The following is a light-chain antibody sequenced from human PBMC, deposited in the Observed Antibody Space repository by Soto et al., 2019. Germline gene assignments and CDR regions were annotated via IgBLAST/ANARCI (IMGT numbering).Light chain of an antibody. Sequence: QSALTQPASVSGSPGQSITISCTGTSSDVGAYNYVSWYQQHPGKAPKLMIYDVSNRPSGISNRFSGSKSANTASLTISGLPAEDEDDYYCSSYTSSSTVLFGGGTKLTVL. V-gene: IGLV2-14*03. CDR3: SSYTSSSTVL. CDR2: DVS. J-gene: IGLJ2*01. CDR1: SSDVGAYNY.